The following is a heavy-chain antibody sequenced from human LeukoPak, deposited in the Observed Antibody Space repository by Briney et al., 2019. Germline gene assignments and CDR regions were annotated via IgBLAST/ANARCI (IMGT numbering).Heavy chain of an antibody. J-gene: IGHJ5*02. D-gene: IGHD6-13*01. CDR1: GYTFTGYY. Sequence: ASVKVSCKASGYTFTGYYMHWVRQAPGQGLEWMGWINPNSGGTNYAQKFQGRVTMTRDTSISTAYMELSRLRSDDTAVYYCAREDPYSSSWSNNWFDPWGQGTLVTVSS. V-gene: IGHV1-2*02. CDR2: INPNSGGT. CDR3: AREDPYSSSWSNNWFDP.